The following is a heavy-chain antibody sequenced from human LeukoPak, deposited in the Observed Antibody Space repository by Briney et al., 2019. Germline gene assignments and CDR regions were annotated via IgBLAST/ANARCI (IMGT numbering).Heavy chain of an antibody. J-gene: IGHJ3*02. CDR1: GGSFSGYY. CDR2: INHSGST. CDR3: ARVGFSGRDAFDI. D-gene: IGHD2-15*01. V-gene: IGHV4-34*01. Sequence: SETLSLTCAVYGGSFSGYYWSWIRQPPGKGLEWIGEINHSGSTNYNPSLKSRVTISVDTSKNQFSLKLSSVTAADTAVYYCARVGFSGRDAFDIWGQGTMVTVSS.